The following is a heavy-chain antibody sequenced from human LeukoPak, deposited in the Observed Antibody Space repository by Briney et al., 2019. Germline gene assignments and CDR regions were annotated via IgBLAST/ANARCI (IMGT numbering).Heavy chain of an antibody. J-gene: IGHJ4*02. V-gene: IGHV3-23*01. CDR3: AGGGYCSSTSCYVHFDY. CDR2: ISSGGST. CDR1: GFTFNSYA. Sequence: GGSLRLSCAASGFTFNSYAMTWVRQVPGKGLEWVSTISSGGSTYYADSVKGRFTISRDNSKDTLYLQMNSLRVEDTAAYYCAGGGYCSSTSCYVHFDYWGQGILVTVSS. D-gene: IGHD2-2*01.